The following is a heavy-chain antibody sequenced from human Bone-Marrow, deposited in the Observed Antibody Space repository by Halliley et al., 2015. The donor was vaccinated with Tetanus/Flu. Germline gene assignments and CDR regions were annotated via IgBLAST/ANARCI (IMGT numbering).Heavy chain of an antibody. CDR3: GRSGVVVDV. CDR1: GDSISSNNW. J-gene: IGHJ6*02. Sequence: SLRLSCGVSGDSISSNNWWSWVRQSPGKGLEWIGEIYYSGLTNYNPSLKSRVTMSVDKSKNQFSLKVRSVTAADTAVYFCGRSGVVVDVWGQGTTVTVSS. V-gene: IGHV4-4*01. D-gene: IGHD3-3*01. CDR2: IYYSGLT.